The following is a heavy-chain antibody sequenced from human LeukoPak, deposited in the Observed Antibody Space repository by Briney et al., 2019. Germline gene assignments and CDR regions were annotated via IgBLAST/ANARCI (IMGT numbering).Heavy chain of an antibody. CDR3: ASLRRNTAMVIDY. J-gene: IGHJ4*02. V-gene: IGHV4-61*08. CDR1: NGSISSGGYY. CDR2: IYYSGST. Sequence: PSQTLSLTCTVSNGSISSGGYYWSWIRQPPGKGLEWIGYIYYSGSTNYNPSLKSRVTISVDTSKNQFSLKLSSVTAADTAVYYCASLRRNTAMVIDYWGQGTLVTVSS. D-gene: IGHD5-18*01.